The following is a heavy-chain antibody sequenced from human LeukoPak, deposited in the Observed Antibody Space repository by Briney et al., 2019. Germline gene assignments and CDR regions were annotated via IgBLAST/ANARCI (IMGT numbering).Heavy chain of an antibody. CDR2: INHSGST. V-gene: IGHV4-34*01. CDR1: GGSFSGYY. D-gene: IGHD1-26*01. J-gene: IGHJ3*02. Sequence: SETLSLTCAVYGGSFSGYYWSWIRQPPGKGLEWIGEINHSGSTNYNPSLKSRVTISVDTSKNQFSLKLSSVTAADTAVYYCARDPPSGSYHTHDAFDIWGQGTMVTVSP. CDR3: ARDPPSGSYHTHDAFDI.